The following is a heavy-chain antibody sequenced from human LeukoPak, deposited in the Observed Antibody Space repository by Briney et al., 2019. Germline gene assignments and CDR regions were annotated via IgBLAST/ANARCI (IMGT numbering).Heavy chain of an antibody. CDR3: TTAGYSRYA. J-gene: IGHJ4*02. Sequence: GGSLRLSCAASGFSFSNAWMSWVRQAPGKGLEWVGRIKRKSDGGTTDYAAPVKGRFTISRDDSINTLYLQMNSLKTEDTAVYYCTTAGYSRYAGGQGTLVTVSS. D-gene: IGHD6-13*01. V-gene: IGHV3-15*01. CDR2: IKRKSDGGTT. CDR1: GFSFSNAW.